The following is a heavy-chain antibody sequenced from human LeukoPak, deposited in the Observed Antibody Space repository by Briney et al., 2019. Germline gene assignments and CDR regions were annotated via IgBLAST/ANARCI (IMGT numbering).Heavy chain of an antibody. V-gene: IGHV3-21*01. Sequence: GGSLRLSCAASGVTVSSNYMSWGRQAPGKGLGWVSSISISSSYIYYADSVKSRFTISRDNAKNTLYLQMNSLRAEHTAVYYCARDPARGFGVGIGSSAPYYYYIDVWGKGTTVTVSS. D-gene: IGHD3-3*01. CDR2: ISISSSYI. CDR3: ARDPARGFGVGIGSSAPYYYYIDV. CDR1: GVTVSSNY. J-gene: IGHJ6*03.